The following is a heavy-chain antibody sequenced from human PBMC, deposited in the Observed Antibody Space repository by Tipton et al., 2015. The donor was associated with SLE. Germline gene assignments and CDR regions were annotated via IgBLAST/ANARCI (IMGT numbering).Heavy chain of an antibody. CDR3: AREPSSSNDY. Sequence: SLRLSCAASGFTFSSYAMHWVRQAPGKGLEWVAVISYDGSNKYYADSVKGRFTISRDNAKNSLYLQMNSLRAEDTAVYYCAREPSSSNDYWGQGTLVTVSS. CDR1: GFTFSSYA. V-gene: IGHV3-30-3*01. J-gene: IGHJ4*02. CDR2: ISYDGSNK. D-gene: IGHD6-13*01.